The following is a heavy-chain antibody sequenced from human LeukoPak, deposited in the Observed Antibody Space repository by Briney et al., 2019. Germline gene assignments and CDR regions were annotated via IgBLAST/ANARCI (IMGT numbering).Heavy chain of an antibody. CDR1: GFTFSTYA. V-gene: IGHV3-30*04. Sequence: GGSLRLSCAASGFTFSTYAMTWVRQAPGKGLEWVAVISYDGSNIHYADSVKGRFTISRDNSKITLYLQMNGLRADDTAVYYCARDWTAVAEYYFDYWGQGTLVTVSA. D-gene: IGHD6-19*01. CDR3: ARDWTAVAEYYFDY. CDR2: ISYDGSNI. J-gene: IGHJ4*02.